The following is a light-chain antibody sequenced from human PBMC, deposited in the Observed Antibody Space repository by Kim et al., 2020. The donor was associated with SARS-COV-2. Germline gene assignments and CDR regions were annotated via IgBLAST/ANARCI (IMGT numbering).Light chain of an antibody. V-gene: IGKV3-20*01. Sequence: LSPGERAPLSCRASQSVSSSYLAWYQQNPGQAPRLLIYGASSRATGIPDRFSGSGSGTDFTLTISRLEPEDSAVYYCQQYDTSRTFGQGTKVDIK. CDR1: QSVSSSY. CDR3: QQYDTSRT. J-gene: IGKJ1*01. CDR2: GAS.